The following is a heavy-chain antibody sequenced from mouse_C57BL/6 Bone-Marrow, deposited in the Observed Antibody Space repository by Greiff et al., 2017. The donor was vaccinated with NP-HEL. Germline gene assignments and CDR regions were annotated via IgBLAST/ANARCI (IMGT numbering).Heavy chain of an antibody. CDR1: GYAFSSYW. CDR3: ARYPKLYYYGSVYYFDY. J-gene: IGHJ2*01. V-gene: IGHV1-64*01. Sequence: QVQLKESGAELVKPGASVKISCKASGYAFSSYWMNWVKQRPGQGLEWIGMIHPNSGSTNYNEKFKSKATLTVDKSSSTAYMQLSSLTSEDSAVYYCARYPKLYYYGSVYYFDYWGQGTTLTVSS. D-gene: IGHD1-1*01. CDR2: IHPNSGST.